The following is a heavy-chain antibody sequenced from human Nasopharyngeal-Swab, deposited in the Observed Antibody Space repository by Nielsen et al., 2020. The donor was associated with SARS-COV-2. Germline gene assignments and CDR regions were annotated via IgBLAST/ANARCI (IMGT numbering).Heavy chain of an antibody. Sequence: ASVKVSCKASGYTFTSYYMHWVRQAPGQGLEWMGIINPSGGSTSYAQKFQGRVTMTRDTSTSTVYMELSSLRSEDTAVYYCARDDDFWSGYYYGMDVWGQGTTVTVSS. CDR2: INPSGGST. CDR3: ARDDDFWSGYYYGMDV. CDR1: GYTFTSYY. J-gene: IGHJ6*02. V-gene: IGHV1-46*01. D-gene: IGHD3-3*01.